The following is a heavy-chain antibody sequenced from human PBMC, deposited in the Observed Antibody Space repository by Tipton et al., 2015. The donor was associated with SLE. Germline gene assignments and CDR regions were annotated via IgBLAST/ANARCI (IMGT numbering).Heavy chain of an antibody. CDR1: GFVFRSYG. CDR2: IRYDGSNR. J-gene: IGHJ3*02. V-gene: IGHV3-30*02. Sequence: SLRLSCAGSGFVFRSYGIHWVRQAPGKGLEWVAFIRYDGSNRYYADSVKGRFTISRDNSKNTVYMQMNSPRVEDTAVYYCARDRVLRIYHILTDYYSHTFDIWGQGTMVTVSS. CDR3: ARDRVLRIYHILTDYYSHTFDI. D-gene: IGHD3-9*01.